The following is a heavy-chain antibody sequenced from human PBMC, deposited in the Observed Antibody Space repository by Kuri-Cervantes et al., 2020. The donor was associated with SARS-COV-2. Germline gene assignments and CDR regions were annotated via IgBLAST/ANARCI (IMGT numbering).Heavy chain of an antibody. Sequence: GESLKISCAASGFTFSSYGIQWVRQAPGKGLEWVAGMWYDGSNKYYVDSVKGRFSISRDNAKNTLYLQMNSLRAEDTAVYYCVRDGDHWNFDYWGQGTLVTVSS. CDR1: GFTFSSYG. J-gene: IGHJ4*02. CDR2: MWYDGSNK. V-gene: IGHV3-33*01. CDR3: VRDGDHWNFDY. D-gene: IGHD1-1*01.